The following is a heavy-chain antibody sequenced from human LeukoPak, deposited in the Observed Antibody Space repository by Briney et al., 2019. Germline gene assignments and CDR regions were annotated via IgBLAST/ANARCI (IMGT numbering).Heavy chain of an antibody. CDR3: ARVYNWNVAYFDY. J-gene: IGHJ4*02. Sequence: GSSVKVSCKASGGTFSSYAISWVRQAPGQGLEWMGRIIPILGIATYAQKFQGRVTITADKSTSTAYMELSSLRSEDTAVYYCARVYNWNVAYFDYWGQGTLVTVSS. V-gene: IGHV1-69*04. CDR1: GGTFSSYA. D-gene: IGHD1-20*01. CDR2: IIPILGIA.